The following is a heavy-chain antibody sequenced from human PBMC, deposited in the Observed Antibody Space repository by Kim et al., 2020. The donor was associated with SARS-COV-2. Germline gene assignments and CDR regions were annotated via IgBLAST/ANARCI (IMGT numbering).Heavy chain of an antibody. J-gene: IGHJ5*02. V-gene: IGHV3-7*01. CDR3: ARTVTTVTTGWFDP. Sequence: ESVKGRFTISRDNAKNSLYLQMNSLRAEDTAVYYCARTVTTVTTGWFDPWGQGTLVTVSS. D-gene: IGHD4-4*01.